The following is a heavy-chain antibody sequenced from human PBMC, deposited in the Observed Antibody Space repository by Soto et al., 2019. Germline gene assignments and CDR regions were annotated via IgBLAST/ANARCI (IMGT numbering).Heavy chain of an antibody. CDR1: GFTFSDYY. CDR2: ISSSGSTI. Sequence: GGSLRLSCAASGFTFSDYYMSWIRQAPGKGLEWVSYISSSGSTIYYADSVKGRFTISRDNAKNSLYLQMNSLRAEDTAVYYCARLTYYDFWSAYSNWFDTWGQGTLVTVSS. J-gene: IGHJ5*02. D-gene: IGHD3-3*01. V-gene: IGHV3-11*01. CDR3: ARLTYYDFWSAYSNWFDT.